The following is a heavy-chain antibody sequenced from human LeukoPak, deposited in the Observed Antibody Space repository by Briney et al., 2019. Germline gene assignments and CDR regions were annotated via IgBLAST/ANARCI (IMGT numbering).Heavy chain of an antibody. CDR2: INHSGST. D-gene: IGHD5-24*01. CDR1: GGSFSGYY. Sequence: SETLSLTCAVYGGSFSGYYWSWIRQPPGKGLEWIGEINHSGSTNYNPSLKSRVTISVDTSKNQFSLKLSSVTAADTAVYYCARGRRDGYSGPWYFDLWGRGTLVTVSP. CDR3: ARGRRDGYSGPWYFDL. J-gene: IGHJ2*01. V-gene: IGHV4-34*01.